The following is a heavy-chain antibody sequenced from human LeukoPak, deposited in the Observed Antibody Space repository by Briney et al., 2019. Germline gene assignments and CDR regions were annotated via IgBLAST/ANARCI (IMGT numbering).Heavy chain of an antibody. Sequence: GGSLRLSCAASGFTFSSYSMNWVRQAPGKGLEWVSSISTSSSYKYYVDSVKGRFTISRDNAKNSLYLQMNSLRAEDTAVYYCARVGGGRYYDSSAYLDYWGQGTLVTVSS. CDR1: GFTFSSYS. D-gene: IGHD3-22*01. CDR3: ARVGGGRYYDSSAYLDY. CDR2: ISTSSSYK. V-gene: IGHV3-21*01. J-gene: IGHJ4*02.